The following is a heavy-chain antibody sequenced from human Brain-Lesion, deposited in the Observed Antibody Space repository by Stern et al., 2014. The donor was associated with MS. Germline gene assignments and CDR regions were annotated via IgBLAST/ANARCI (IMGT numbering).Heavy chain of an antibody. V-gene: IGHV1-24*01. CDR1: GYTLTELS. D-gene: IGHD1-26*01. Sequence: QVQLGQSGAEVKKPGASVKVSCKVSGYTLTELSMHWVRQAPRKGLEWMGGFDPGDGETIYAQKFQGRVTMTEDTSTDTAYMELSSLRSEDTAVYYCATLSPGAGGNYYRHFDYWGQGTLVTVSS. J-gene: IGHJ4*02. CDR3: ATLSPGAGGNYYRHFDY. CDR2: FDPGDGET.